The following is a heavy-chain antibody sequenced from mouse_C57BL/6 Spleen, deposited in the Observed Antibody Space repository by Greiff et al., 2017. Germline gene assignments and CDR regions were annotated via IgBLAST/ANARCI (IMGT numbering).Heavy chain of an antibody. CDR2: IHPSDSDT. CDR3: ATGVTTVVGEGYAMDY. V-gene: IGHV1-74*01. Sequence: VQLQQPGAELVKPGASVKVSCKASGYTFTSYWMHWVKQRPGQGLEWIGRIHPSDSDTNYNQKFKGKATLAVYKASSTADMQLSSLTSEDSAVYYCATGVTTVVGEGYAMDYWGQGTSVTVAS. CDR1: GYTFTSYW. J-gene: IGHJ4*01. D-gene: IGHD1-1*01.